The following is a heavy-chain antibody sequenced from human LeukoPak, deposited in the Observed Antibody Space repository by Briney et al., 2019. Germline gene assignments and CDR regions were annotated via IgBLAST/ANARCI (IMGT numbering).Heavy chain of an antibody. CDR1: GFTFSSYA. V-gene: IGHV3-30*18. Sequence: GGSLRLSCAASGFTFSSYAMHWVRQAPGKGLEWVAIISYDGNDKYYADSVKGRFTISRDNSKNTLYLQMNSLRAEDTAVYYCAKPDRTLYSGYDYFDYWGQGTLVTVSS. J-gene: IGHJ4*02. CDR3: AKPDRTLYSGYDYFDY. CDR2: ISYDGNDK. D-gene: IGHD5-12*01.